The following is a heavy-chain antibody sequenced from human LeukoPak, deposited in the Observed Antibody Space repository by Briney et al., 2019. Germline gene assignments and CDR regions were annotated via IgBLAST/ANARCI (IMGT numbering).Heavy chain of an antibody. D-gene: IGHD3-10*02. V-gene: IGHV4-39*01. CDR2: IYYSGST. CDR3: ASQYFLILSLYYFDY. J-gene: IGHJ4*02. Sequence: SETLSLTCTVSGGSISSYYWGWIRQPPGKGLEWIGSIYYSGSTQYNPSLKSRVTISVDTSKNQFSLKLCSVTAADTAVYYCASQYFLILSLYYFDYWGQGTLVTVSS. CDR1: GGSISSYY.